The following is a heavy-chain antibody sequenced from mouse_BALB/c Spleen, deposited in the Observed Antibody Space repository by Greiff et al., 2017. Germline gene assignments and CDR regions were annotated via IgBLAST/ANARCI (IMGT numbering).Heavy chain of an antibody. CDR3: TREEGGYPYYYAMDY. CDR1: GYTFTSYW. J-gene: IGHJ4*01. D-gene: IGHD2-2*01. CDR2: IYPGSGST. V-gene: IGHV1S22*01. Sequence: LKQPGSELVRPGASVKLSCKASGYTFTSYWMHWVKQRHGQGLEWIGNIYPGSGSTNYDEKFKSKGTLTVDTSSSTAYMHLSSLTSEDSAVYYCTREEGGYPYYYAMDYWGQGTSVTVSS.